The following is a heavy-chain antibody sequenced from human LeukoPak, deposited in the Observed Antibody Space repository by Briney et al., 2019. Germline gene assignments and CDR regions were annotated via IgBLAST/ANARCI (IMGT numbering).Heavy chain of an antibody. CDR2: IYSSGST. V-gene: IGHV3-53*01. CDR3: ARDKLPAPWDGMDV. CDR1: IGSISSSKW. Sequence: ETLSLTCSVSIGSISSSKWWSWVRQAPGKGLEWVSVIYSSGSTYYADSVKGRFTISRDNSKNTLYLQMNSLRPEDTAVYYCARDKLPAPWDGMDVWGQGTTVTVSS. D-gene: IGHD2-2*01. J-gene: IGHJ6*02.